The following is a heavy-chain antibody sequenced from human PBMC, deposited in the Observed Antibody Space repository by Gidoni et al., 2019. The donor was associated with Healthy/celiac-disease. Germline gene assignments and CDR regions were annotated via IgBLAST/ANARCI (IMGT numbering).Heavy chain of an antibody. CDR3: ARVPGYSSSWYPGHGAFDI. D-gene: IGHD6-13*01. V-gene: IGHV1-46*01. J-gene: IGHJ3*02. CDR1: GYTFTSYY. Sequence: QVQLVQSGAEVKKPGASVKVSCKASGYTFTSYYMPWVRQAPGQGLEWMGIINPSGGSTSYAQKCQGRVTMTRDTSTSTVYMELSSLRSEDTAVYYCARVPGYSSSWYPGHGAFDIWGQGTMVTVSS. CDR2: INPSGGST.